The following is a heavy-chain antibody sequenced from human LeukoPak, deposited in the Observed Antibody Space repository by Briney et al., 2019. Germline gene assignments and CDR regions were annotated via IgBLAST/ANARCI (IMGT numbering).Heavy chain of an antibody. CDR1: GFTFSSYW. J-gene: IGHJ4*02. CDR2: IKQDGSEK. CDR3: ARDVSVDDYSY. Sequence: GGSLRLSCAASGFTFSSYWMSWVRQAPGKGLEWVANIKQDGSEKYYVDSVKGRFTISRDNAKNSLDLQMNSLRAEDTAVYYCARDVSVDDYSYWGQGTLVTVSS. V-gene: IGHV3-7*01. D-gene: IGHD4-11*01.